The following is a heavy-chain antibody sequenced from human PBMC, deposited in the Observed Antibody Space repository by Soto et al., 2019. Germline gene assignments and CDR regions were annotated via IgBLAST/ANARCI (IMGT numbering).Heavy chain of an antibody. CDR2: IYSAGST. D-gene: IGHD6-13*01. J-gene: IGHJ5*02. V-gene: IGHV3-53*01. CDR1: GLTVSSNY. Sequence: PGGSLRLSCAVSGLTVSSNYMSWVRQAPGKGLEWVSSIYSAGSTYYADSVKGRFTISRDNSKNTLYLQTNSMRAEDTAVYSCAKGDSSSWYHHWFDPWGQGTLVTVSS. CDR3: AKGDSSSWYHHWFDP.